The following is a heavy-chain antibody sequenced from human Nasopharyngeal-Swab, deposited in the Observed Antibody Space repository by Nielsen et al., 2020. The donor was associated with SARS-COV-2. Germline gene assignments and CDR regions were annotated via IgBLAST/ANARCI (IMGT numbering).Heavy chain of an antibody. CDR3: AREPRALDF. Sequence: SETLSLTCTVSGGSISSSYYFWSWIRQPLGKGLEWIANIYYSGTTYYNPSLRSRVAISLDTSKNQFSLKLSSVTAADTAVYYCAREPRALDFWGQGTMVTVSS. V-gene: IGHV4-39*01. CDR2: IYYSGTT. J-gene: IGHJ3*01. D-gene: IGHD1-26*01. CDR1: GGSISSSYYF.